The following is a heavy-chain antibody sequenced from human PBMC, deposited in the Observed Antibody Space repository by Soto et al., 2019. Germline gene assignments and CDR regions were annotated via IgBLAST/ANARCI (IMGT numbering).Heavy chain of an antibody. V-gene: IGHV4-59*11. J-gene: IGHJ2*01. Sequence: QVQLQESGPGLVKPSETLSLTCTGSGGSMSSHYWSWIRQPPGKGLEWIGYIYYSGSTDYNASLKSRITMSVDTSINHFSLKLSSVTAADTAVYYCARGGWYLDLWGRGTLVTVSS. CDR2: IYYSGST. CDR3: ARGGWYLDL. CDR1: GGSMSSHY.